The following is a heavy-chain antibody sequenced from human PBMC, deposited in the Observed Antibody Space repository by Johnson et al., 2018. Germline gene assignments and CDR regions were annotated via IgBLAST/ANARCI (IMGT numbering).Heavy chain of an antibody. D-gene: IGHD3-16*02. CDR1: GFNVSVNY. Sequence: VQLVESGGGLLQPGGSLRVSCAASGFNVSVNYMTWDRRAPGKGLEWVSIIYKSGSTYYGDYVRGRSTFSRDRSKNTLCLQRNSQRGGETAVYHCARDRNVGRGGILCAFPAASLWYYLYNMDGWGQGTTVTVSS. CDR3: ARDRNVGRGGILCAFPAASLWYYLYNMDG. CDR2: IYKSGST. V-gene: IGHV3-66*03. J-gene: IGHJ6*02.